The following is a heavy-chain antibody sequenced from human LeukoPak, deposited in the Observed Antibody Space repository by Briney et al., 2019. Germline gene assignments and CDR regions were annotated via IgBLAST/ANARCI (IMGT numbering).Heavy chain of an antibody. Sequence: GGSLRLSCAASGFTFSDYYMSWIRQAPGKGLEWVSYISSSSSAIYYADSVKGRFTISRDNAKNSLYLQMNSLRAEDTAVYYCAGYCSSTSCYGVDYWGQGTLVTVSS. V-gene: IGHV3-11*04. D-gene: IGHD2-2*01. J-gene: IGHJ4*02. CDR1: GFTFSDYY. CDR3: AGYCSSTSCYGVDY. CDR2: ISSSSSAI.